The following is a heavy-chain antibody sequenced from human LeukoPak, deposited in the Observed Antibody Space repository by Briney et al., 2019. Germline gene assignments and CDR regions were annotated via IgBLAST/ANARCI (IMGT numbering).Heavy chain of an antibody. D-gene: IGHD3-16*01. CDR2: IIGGGDVT. CDR3: VKDYRGSEVMFEY. J-gene: IGHJ4*02. Sequence: GGSLRLSCVASGFTFSEYAMSWVRQAPGKGLEWVSGIIGGGDVTYYVDSVRGRFTISRNNSKNTLYLQMNGLRAEGTAVYYCVKDYRGSEVMFEYWGPGTVVTVSS. V-gene: IGHV3-23*01. CDR1: GFTFSEYA.